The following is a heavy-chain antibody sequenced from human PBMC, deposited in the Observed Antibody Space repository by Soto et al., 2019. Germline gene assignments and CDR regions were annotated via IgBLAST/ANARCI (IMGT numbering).Heavy chain of an antibody. J-gene: IGHJ4*02. CDR1: GGTFSSYA. V-gene: IGHV1-69*13. Sequence: SVKVSCKASGGTFSSYAISWVRQAPGQGLEWMGGIIPIFGTANYAQKFQGRVTITADESTSTAYMELSSLRSEDTAVYYCARDKRGVGATDYFDYWGQGTLVTVSS. D-gene: IGHD1-26*01. CDR3: ARDKRGVGATDYFDY. CDR2: IIPIFGTA.